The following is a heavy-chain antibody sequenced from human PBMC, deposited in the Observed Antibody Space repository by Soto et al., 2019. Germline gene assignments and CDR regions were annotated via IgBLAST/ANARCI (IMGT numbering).Heavy chain of an antibody. CDR2: ISAHDGNT. Sequence: QVHLVQSGAEVKKPGTSVKVSCKASGYTFTSYGITWVRQAPGQGLEWMGWISAHDGNTDYAQKLQGRVIVTRDTSTSTAYMELRSLRSDDTAVYYCARGRYGDYWGQGALVTVSS. CDR3: ARGRYGDY. V-gene: IGHV1-18*01. J-gene: IGHJ4*02. CDR1: GYTFTSYG. D-gene: IGHD1-1*01.